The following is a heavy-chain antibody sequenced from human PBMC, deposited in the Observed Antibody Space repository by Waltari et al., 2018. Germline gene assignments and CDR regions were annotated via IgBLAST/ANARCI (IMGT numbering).Heavy chain of an antibody. CDR3: ARGYSSSWPDY. CDR1: GGSISSYY. D-gene: IGHD6-13*01. V-gene: IGHV4-59*01. Sequence: QVQLQESGPGLVKPSETLSLTCPVSGGSISSYYWSWIRQPPGKGLEWIGYIYYSGSTNYNPSLKSRVTISVDTSKNQFSLKLSSVTAADTAVYYCARGYSSSWPDYWGQGTLVTVSS. J-gene: IGHJ4*02. CDR2: IYYSGST.